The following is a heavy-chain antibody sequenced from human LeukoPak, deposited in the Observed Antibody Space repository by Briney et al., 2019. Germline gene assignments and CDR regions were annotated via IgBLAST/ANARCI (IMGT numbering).Heavy chain of an antibody. D-gene: IGHD3-16*01. CDR2: ISGSGGST. V-gene: IGHV3-23*01. CDR3: AKDLRFDHTSEYFQH. CDR1: GFTFSSYA. Sequence: AGGSLRLSCAASGFTFSSYAMSWVRQAPGKGLEWVSAISGSGGSTYYADSVKGRLTISRDNSKNTLYLQMNSLRAEDTAVYYCAKDLRFDHTSEYFQHWGQGTLVTVSS. J-gene: IGHJ1*01.